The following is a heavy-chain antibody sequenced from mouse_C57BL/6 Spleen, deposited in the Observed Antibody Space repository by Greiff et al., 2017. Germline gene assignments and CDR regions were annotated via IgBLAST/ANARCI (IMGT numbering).Heavy chain of an antibody. CDR3: ARRNGNYDYFDY. Sequence: VQLKESGGDLVKPGGSLKLSCAASGFTFSSYGMSWVRQTPDKRLEWVATISSGGSYTYYPDSVKGRFTISRDNAKNTLYLQMSSLKSEDTAMYYCARRNGNYDYFDYWGQGTTLTVSS. V-gene: IGHV5-6*01. CDR2: ISSGGSYT. J-gene: IGHJ2*01. D-gene: IGHD2-1*01. CDR1: GFTFSSYG.